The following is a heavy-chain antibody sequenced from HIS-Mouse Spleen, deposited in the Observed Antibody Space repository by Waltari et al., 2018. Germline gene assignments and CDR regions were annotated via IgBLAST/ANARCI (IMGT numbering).Heavy chain of an antibody. CDR2: IYYSGST. D-gene: IGHD4-17*01. J-gene: IGHJ5*02. CDR3: ARDYGDNWFDP. V-gene: IGHV4-39*07. Sequence: QLQLQESGPGLVKPSETLSLTCTVSGGSISSSSYYWGWIRQPPGKGLEWIGSIYYSGSTYYNPSLKSRVTISVDTSKNQFSVKLSSVTAADTAVYYCARDYGDNWFDPWGQGTLVTVSS. CDR1: GGSISSSSYY.